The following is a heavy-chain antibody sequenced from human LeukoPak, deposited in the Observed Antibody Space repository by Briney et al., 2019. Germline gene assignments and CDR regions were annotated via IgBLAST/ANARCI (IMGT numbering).Heavy chain of an antibody. CDR2: INPNSGGT. CDR3: ARLLGGSYSNYFDY. D-gene: IGHD1-26*01. Sequence: ASVKVSCKASGYTFTCYYMHWVRQAPGQGLEWMGWINPNSGGTNYAQKFQGRVTMTRDTSISTAYMELSRLRSDDTAVYYCARLLGGSYSNYFDYWGQGTLVTVSS. V-gene: IGHV1-2*02. CDR1: GYTFTCYY. J-gene: IGHJ4*02.